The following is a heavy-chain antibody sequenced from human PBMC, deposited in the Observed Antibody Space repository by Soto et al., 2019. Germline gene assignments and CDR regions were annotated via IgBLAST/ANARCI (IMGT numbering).Heavy chain of an antibody. V-gene: IGHV3-33*01. D-gene: IGHD6-13*01. J-gene: IGHJ3*01. CDR3: ARPQGSGSVWYALDV. CDR2: IWADGSSN. CDR1: GFNFNNYG. Sequence: QVRLVESGGGVVQPGRSLRLSCAASGFNFNNYGMHWVRQAPGKGLEWLAVIWADGSSNYHADSVKGRFAVSRDNSKNTRYLQMNSLKPEDTAVYYCARPQGSGSVWYALDVWGQGTFVTVSS.